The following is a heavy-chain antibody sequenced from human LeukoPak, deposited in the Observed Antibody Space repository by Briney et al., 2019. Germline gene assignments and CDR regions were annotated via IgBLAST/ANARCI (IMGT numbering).Heavy chain of an antibody. Sequence: SETLSLTCTVSGGSISSYYWSWIRQPAGKGLEWIGRIYTSGSTDYNPSLKSRVTMSVDTSKNQFSLKLSSVTAADTAVYYCARGDLGTYYYYYMDVWGKGTTVTVSS. D-gene: IGHD7-27*01. CDR2: IYTSGST. CDR3: ARGDLGTYYYYYMDV. V-gene: IGHV4-4*07. CDR1: GGSISSYY. J-gene: IGHJ6*03.